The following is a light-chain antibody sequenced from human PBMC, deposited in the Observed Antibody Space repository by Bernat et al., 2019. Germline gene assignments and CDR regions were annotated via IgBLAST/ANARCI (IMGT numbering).Light chain of an antibody. J-gene: IGLJ2*01. V-gene: IGLV2-14*03. Sequence: QSVLTLPASVSGAPGQSITISCTGTSSDVGAYNYVSWYQQHPGKAPKLMIYDVRNRPSGVSSRFSGSKSGNTASLTISGLHADDEASYYCCSFTDTSTGTLFGGVTKLTVL. CDR1: SSDVGAYNY. CDR3: CSFTDTSTGTL. CDR2: DVR.